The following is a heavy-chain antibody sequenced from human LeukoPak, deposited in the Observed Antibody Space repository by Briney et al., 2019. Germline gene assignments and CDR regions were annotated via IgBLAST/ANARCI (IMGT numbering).Heavy chain of an antibody. V-gene: IGHV3-7*01. J-gene: IGHJ4*02. CDR1: GFIFSTYW. Sequence: GGSLRLSCAASGFIFSTYWMTWVRQAPGKGLEWVATIKYDGDEKFYVDSVTGRFAISRDNAKNSLYLQMNSLTAEDTAVYYCVRESFSRGDFNWGQGTLVSVSS. CDR2: IKYDGDEK. CDR3: VRESFSRGDFN. D-gene: IGHD7-27*01.